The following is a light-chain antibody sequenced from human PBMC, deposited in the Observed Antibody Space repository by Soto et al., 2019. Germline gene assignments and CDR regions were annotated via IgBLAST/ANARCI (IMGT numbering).Light chain of an antibody. V-gene: IGKV3-20*01. CDR1: QSVSSSF. CDR3: QQYGSSLGVT. CDR2: GAS. J-gene: IGKJ4*01. Sequence: EIVLTQSPGTLSLSPGERATLSCRASQSVSSSFLAWYQQKPGQAPRLLIFGASTRATDIPARFSGSGSGTDFTLTISRLEPEDFAVYYCQQYGSSLGVTFGGGTKV.